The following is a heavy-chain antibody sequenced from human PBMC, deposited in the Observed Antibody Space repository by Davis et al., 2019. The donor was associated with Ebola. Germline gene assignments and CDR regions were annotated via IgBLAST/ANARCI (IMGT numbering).Heavy chain of an antibody. V-gene: IGHV3-23*01. CDR3: ARGHAASLYGMDV. Sequence: PAGSLSLSCAASGLTFSNYAMAWARHAPGNGLEWDSSISGGCDNTYHADSVKGRFTVARDNSKNTLFLQMNSLRAEDTAVYYCARGHAASLYGMDVWGQGTTVTVSS. J-gene: IGHJ6*02. CDR2: ISGGCDNT. CDR1: GLTFSNYA. D-gene: IGHD6-13*01.